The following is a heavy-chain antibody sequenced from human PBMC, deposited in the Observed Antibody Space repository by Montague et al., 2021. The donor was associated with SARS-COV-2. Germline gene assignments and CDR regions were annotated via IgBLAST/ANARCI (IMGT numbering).Heavy chain of an antibody. CDR2: IYSGGST. V-gene: IGHV3-53*04. Sequence: SLRLSCAASGFIVSSNYMSWVRQAPGKGLEWVSVIYSGGSTYYADSVEGRFTISRHNSKNTLYLQMNSLRAEDTAVYYCAREVYGMDVRGQGTTVTVSS. J-gene: IGHJ6*02. CDR1: GFIVSSNY. CDR3: AREVYGMDV.